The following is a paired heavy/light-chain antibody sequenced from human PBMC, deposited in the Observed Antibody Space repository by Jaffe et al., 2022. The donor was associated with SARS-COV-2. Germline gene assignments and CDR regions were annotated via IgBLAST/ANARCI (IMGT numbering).Light chain of an antibody. V-gene: IGLV2-23*01. CDR1: IIGNYNL. CDR2: ENN. J-gene: IGLJ2*01. CDR3: CSYGGVSTLV. Sequence: QSALTQPASVSGSPGQSITISCTGTIIGNYNLVSWYQHHPGKAPKLMIYENNKWPSGVSNRFSGSKSGDTASLTISGLQGEDEADYYCCSYGGVSTLVFGGGTKLTVL.
Heavy chain of an antibody. D-gene: IGHD2-8*02. Sequence: QLQLQESGPGLVRPSETLSLICTVSGGSISTRTYYWDWIRQSPGKGLEWIGSLYNSVNSYYNPSLKSRVTMSVDTSKNQFSLNLSSVTAADTAVYYCGRHQYGVWSVDYWGQGALVTVSS. CDR2: LYNSVNS. V-gene: IGHV4-39*01. J-gene: IGHJ4*02. CDR3: GRHQYGVWSVDY. CDR1: GGSISTRTYY.